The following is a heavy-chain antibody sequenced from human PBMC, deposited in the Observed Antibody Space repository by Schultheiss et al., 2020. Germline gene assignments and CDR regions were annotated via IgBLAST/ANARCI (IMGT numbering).Heavy chain of an antibody. Sequence: GGSLRLSCAASGFTFSTYTMNWVRQAPGKGLEWVSSISSSSSYIYYADSVKGRFTISRDNAKDSLYLQMNSLRAEDTAVYYCARTLGYCSGGNCYSDRAMNDYWGQGTLVTVSS. CDR1: GFTFSTYT. V-gene: IGHV3-21*04. D-gene: IGHD2-15*01. J-gene: IGHJ4*02. CDR2: ISSSSSYI. CDR3: ARTLGYCSGGNCYSDRAMNDY.